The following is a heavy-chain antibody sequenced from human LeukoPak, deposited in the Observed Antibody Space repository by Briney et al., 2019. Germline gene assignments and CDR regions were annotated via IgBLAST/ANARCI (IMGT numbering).Heavy chain of an antibody. D-gene: IGHD6-13*01. CDR3: GRDIATAVDY. Sequence: GGSLRLSCAASGFTFSDYYMSWIRQAPGKGLEWVSRINSAGISTNYADSVKGRFTISRDNAKNTLYLQMNSLRAEDTAIYYCGRDIATAVDYWGLGTLVTVSS. CDR1: GFTFSDYY. V-gene: IGHV3-74*01. J-gene: IGHJ4*02. CDR2: INSAGIST.